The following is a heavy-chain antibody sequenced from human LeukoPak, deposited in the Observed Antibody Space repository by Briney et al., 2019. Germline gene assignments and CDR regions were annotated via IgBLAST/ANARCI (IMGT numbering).Heavy chain of an antibody. Sequence: SETLSLTCTVSGGSISSYYWSWIRQPPGKGLEWIGYIYYSGSTNYNPSLKSRVTISVDTSKNQFSLKLSSVTAADTAVYYCARVVPGYYFDYWGQGTLVTVSS. CDR2: IYYSGST. V-gene: IGHV4-59*01. D-gene: IGHD6-13*01. CDR3: ARVVPGYYFDY. CDR1: GGSISSYY. J-gene: IGHJ4*02.